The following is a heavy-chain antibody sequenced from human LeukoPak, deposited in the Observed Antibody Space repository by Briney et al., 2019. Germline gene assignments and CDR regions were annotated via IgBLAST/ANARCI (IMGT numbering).Heavy chain of an antibody. CDR2: ISASGAVP. Sequence: PGGSLRLSCAASGFRFDSFYMGWIRQVPGKGLDYIALISASGAVPYYAESVKGRFTISRDNAKNSVSLQMNSLSADDTAVYYCARSLIVASEEYWGQGTLVTVSS. CDR3: ARSLIVASEEY. D-gene: IGHD3-22*01. CDR1: GFRFDSFY. V-gene: IGHV3-11*04. J-gene: IGHJ4*02.